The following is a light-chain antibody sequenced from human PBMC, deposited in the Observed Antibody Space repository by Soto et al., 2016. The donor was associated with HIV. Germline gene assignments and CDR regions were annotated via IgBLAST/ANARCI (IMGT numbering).Light chain of an antibody. Sequence: SYELTQPPSVSVAPGKTARITCGGNNIGTKSVHWYQQKPGQAPVLVVYDDSDRPSGIPERFSASNSGSAATLTISRVEAGDEADYYCQVWHSGGDNYVFGPGTKVTVL. V-gene: IGLV3-21*03. CDR2: DDS. CDR3: QVWHSGGDNYV. CDR1: NIGTKS. J-gene: IGLJ1*01.